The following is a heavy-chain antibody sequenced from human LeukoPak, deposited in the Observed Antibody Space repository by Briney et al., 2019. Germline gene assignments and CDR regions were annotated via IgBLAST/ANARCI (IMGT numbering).Heavy chain of an antibody. CDR1: GYTFTSYG. CDR3: ARAADYDSSGYYRY. D-gene: IGHD3-22*01. CDR2: INAYNGNT. V-gene: IGHV1-18*01. J-gene: IGHJ4*02. Sequence: ASVKVSCKASGYTFTSYGISWVRQAPGQGLEWMGWINAYNGNTNYAQKLQGRVTMTTDTSTSTAYMELRSLRSDGTAVYYCARAADYDSSGYYRYWGQGALVTVSS.